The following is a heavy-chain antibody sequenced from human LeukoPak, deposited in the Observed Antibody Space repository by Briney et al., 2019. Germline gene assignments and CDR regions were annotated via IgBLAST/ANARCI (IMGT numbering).Heavy chain of an antibody. Sequence: ASVKVSCTASGYTFTSYAMNWVRQAPGQGLEWMGWINTNTGNPTYAQGFTGRFVFSLDTSVSTAYLQISSLKAEDTAVYYCARNKGYYDSSGENEAPNFDYWGQGTLVTVSS. V-gene: IGHV7-4-1*02. CDR3: ARNKGYYDSSGENEAPNFDY. CDR1: GYTFTSYA. D-gene: IGHD3-22*01. CDR2: INTNTGNP. J-gene: IGHJ4*02.